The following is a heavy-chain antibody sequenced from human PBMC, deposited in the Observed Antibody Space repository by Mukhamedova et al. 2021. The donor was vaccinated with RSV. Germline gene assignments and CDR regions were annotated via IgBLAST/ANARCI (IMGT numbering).Heavy chain of an antibody. CDR3: ATQLASRPFDY. J-gene: IGHJ4*02. Sequence: KGRLTISVDTSKNQFSLKLSSVTAADTAVYCCATQLASRPFDYWGQGTLVTVSS. V-gene: IGHV4-39*01. D-gene: IGHD6-6*01.